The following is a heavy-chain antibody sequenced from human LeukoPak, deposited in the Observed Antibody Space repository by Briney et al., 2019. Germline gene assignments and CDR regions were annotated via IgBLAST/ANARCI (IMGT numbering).Heavy chain of an antibody. CDR3: ARDYYDSSGYYHFDY. CDR2: IYNSGST. Sequence: PSETLSLTCTVSGGSISSSYWNWIRQPPGRGREWIGHIYNSGSTNYNPSLKSRVTISVDTSKNQLSLKLSSVTAADTAVYYCARDYYDSSGYYHFDYWGQGTLVTVSS. D-gene: IGHD3-22*01. J-gene: IGHJ4*02. V-gene: IGHV4-59*01. CDR1: GGSISSSY.